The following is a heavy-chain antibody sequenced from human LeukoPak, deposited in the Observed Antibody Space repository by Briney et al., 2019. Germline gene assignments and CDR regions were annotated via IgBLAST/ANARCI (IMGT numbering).Heavy chain of an antibody. J-gene: IGHJ3*01. D-gene: IGHD3-3*01. CDR2: IYTSGST. CDR1: GGSIISGSYY. Sequence: SETLSLTCTVSGGSIISGSYYWSWIRQPAGKGLEWIGRIYTSGSTNYHPSLRSRVTISLDTSKNQFSLKLSSVTAADTAVYYCARVEWSDGSHSFDVWGQGTLVTVSS. V-gene: IGHV4-61*02. CDR3: ARVEWSDGSHSFDV.